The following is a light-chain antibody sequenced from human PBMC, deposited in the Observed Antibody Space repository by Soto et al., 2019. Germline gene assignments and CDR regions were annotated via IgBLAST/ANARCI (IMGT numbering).Light chain of an antibody. V-gene: IGLV2-14*01. CDR1: SSDVGGYNY. J-gene: IGLJ2*01. CDR2: DVS. Sequence: QSVLTQPASVSGSPGQSITISCTGTSSDVGGYNYVSWYQQNPGKAPKRMSYDVSNRPSGVSNRFSGSKSGNTASLTISGLQAEDEADYYCSSYTSSSTLGVVFCGGTTLTVL. CDR3: SSYTSSSTLGVV.